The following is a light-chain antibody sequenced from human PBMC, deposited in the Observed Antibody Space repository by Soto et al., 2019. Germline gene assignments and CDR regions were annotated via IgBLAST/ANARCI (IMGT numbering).Light chain of an antibody. CDR3: CSYTDIALDVV. CDR1: SSDIGDYDY. V-gene: IGLV2-14*01. CDR2: DVT. Sequence: QSVLTQPASVSGSPGQSITISCTGTSSDIGDYDYVSWYQHLPGKAPKLLIFDVTHRPSGVSDRFSGSKSGNTASLTISGVRPEDEADYYCCSYTDIALDVVFGGGTKLPS. J-gene: IGLJ2*01.